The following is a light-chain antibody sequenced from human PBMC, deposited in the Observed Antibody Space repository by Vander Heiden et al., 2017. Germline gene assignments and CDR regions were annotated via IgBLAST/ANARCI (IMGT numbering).Light chain of an antibody. J-gene: IGKJ1*01. Sequence: EIVLTRSPGTLSLSPGERATLSCSASQSVSNNYLAWYQQKPGQAPRLLIYGASSRATDIPDRFSGSGSGTDFTLTITRLEPEDFAVYYCQQYGGSPWTFGQGTKVEIK. V-gene: IGKV3-20*01. CDR3: QQYGGSPWT. CDR1: QSVSNNY. CDR2: GAS.